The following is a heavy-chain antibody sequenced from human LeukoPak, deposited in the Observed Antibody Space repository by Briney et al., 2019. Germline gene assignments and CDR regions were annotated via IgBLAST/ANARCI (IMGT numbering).Heavy chain of an antibody. V-gene: IGHV4-39*07. J-gene: IGHJ6*03. CDR3: AREIQNYYYYYMDV. Sequence: SETLSLTCTVSGGSISSSSHYWGWIRQPPGKGLEWIGSIYYSGSTYYNPSLKSRVTISVDTSKNQFSLKLSSVTAADTAVYYCAREIQNYYYYYMDVWGKGTTVTVSS. CDR2: IYYSGST. CDR1: GGSISSSSHY.